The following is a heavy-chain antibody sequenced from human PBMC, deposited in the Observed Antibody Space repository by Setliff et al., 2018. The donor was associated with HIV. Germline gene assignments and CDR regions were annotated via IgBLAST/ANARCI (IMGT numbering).Heavy chain of an antibody. CDR3: ARAKAVGGVIITGGLDV. D-gene: IGHD3-16*02. CDR1: GYTFTSYD. V-gene: IGHV1-8*02. Sequence: ASVKVSCKASGYTFTSYDINWVRQATGQGLEWMGWMNPNSGNTGYAQKFQGRLTMTRNTSTLTLYMELSSLTSEDTAVYYCARAKAVGGVIITGGLDVWGQGTTVTVSS. J-gene: IGHJ6*02. CDR2: MNPNSGNT.